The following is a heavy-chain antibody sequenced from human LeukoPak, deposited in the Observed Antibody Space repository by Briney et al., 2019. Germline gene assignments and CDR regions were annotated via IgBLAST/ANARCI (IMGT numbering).Heavy chain of an antibody. Sequence: GGSLRLSCAVSGFPFSRSWMHWVRHAPGKGLECVSLISWDGGSTYYADSVKGRFTISRDNSKNSLYLQMNSLRAEDTALYYCAKSVTSQYYYYMDVWGKGTTVTVSS. CDR3: AKSVTSQYYYYMDV. J-gene: IGHJ6*03. D-gene: IGHD2-2*01. CDR1: GFPFSRSW. CDR2: ISWDGGST. V-gene: IGHV3-43D*03.